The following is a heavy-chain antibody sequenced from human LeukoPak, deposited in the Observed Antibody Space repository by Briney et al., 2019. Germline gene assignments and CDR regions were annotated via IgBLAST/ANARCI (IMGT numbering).Heavy chain of an antibody. V-gene: IGHV3-43*02. J-gene: IGHJ6*02. CDR2: IKADGSGT. Sequence: GGSLRLSCAASGFNIGPYAMYWVRQGPGRGLDWVSVIKADGSGTFYSDSVRGRFTTSRDNSKNSLYLQMSSLTSVDTALYYCATWAFYHNLDVWGQGTTVAVSS. CDR1: GFNIGPYA. D-gene: IGHD1-1*01. CDR3: ATWAFYHNLDV.